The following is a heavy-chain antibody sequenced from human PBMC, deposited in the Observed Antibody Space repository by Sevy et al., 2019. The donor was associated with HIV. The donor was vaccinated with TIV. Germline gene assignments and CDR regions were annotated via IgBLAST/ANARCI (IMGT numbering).Heavy chain of an antibody. CDR1: GFTFSSYA. CDR3: ARGGGKWELLADY. J-gene: IGHJ4*02. Sequence: GCSLRLSCAASGFTFSSYAMHWVRQAPGKGLVWVAVISYDGSNKYYADSVKGRFTISRDNSKNTLYLQMNSLRAEDTAVYYCARGGGKWELLADYWGQGTLVTVSS. CDR2: ISYDGSNK. V-gene: IGHV3-30-3*01. D-gene: IGHD1-26*01.